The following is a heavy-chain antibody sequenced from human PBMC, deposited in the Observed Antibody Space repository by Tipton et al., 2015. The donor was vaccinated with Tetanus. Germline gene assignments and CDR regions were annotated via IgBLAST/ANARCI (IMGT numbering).Heavy chain of an antibody. Sequence: TLSTCAVSGGSLNTYYWSWIRQSPGKGLEWIGYISYSGRTNYNPSLKSRVSLSVDTAKNQFSLKLSSVTVADTAVYSCAGVLRIESVGWCDPGGQGSLITVSS. CDR1: GGSLNTYY. V-gene: IGHV4-59*08. CDR2: ISYSGRT. J-gene: IGHJ5*02. D-gene: IGHD2-15*01. CDR3: AGVLRIESVGWCDP.